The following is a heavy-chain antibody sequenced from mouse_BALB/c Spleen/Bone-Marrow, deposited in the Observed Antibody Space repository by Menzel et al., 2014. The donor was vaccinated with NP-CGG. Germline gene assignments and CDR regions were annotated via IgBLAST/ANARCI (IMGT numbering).Heavy chain of an antibody. D-gene: IGHD3-1*01. V-gene: IGHV10-1*01. CDR1: GFTFNTYA. Sequence: EVKLVESGGGLVQPKGSLKLSCAASGFTFNTYAMNWVRQAPGKGLEWVARIRSKSNDYETYYADSVKDRFTISRDDSQTMLYLQMNNLKTEDTGMYYCVRHRGAMDYWGQGTSVTVSS. CDR2: IRSKSNDYET. CDR3: VRHRGAMDY. J-gene: IGHJ4*01.